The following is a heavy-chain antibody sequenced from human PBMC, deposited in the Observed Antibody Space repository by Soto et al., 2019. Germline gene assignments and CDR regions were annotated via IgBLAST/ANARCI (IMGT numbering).Heavy chain of an antibody. CDR2: ISSSSSYT. CDR1: GFTFSDYY. CDR3: ARQTPRSNWNPPSSDY. Sequence: AGSLRLSCAASGFTFSDYYMSWIRQAPGKGLEWVSYISSSSSYTNCADSVKGRFTISRDNAKNSLYLQMNSLRAEDTAVYYCARQTPRSNWNPPSSDYWGQGTLVTVSS. J-gene: IGHJ4*02. V-gene: IGHV3-11*06. D-gene: IGHD1-20*01.